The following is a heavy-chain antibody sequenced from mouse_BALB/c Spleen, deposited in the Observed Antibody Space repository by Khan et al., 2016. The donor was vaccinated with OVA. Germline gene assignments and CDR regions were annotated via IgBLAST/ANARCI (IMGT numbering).Heavy chain of an antibody. V-gene: IGHV1-84*02. J-gene: IGHJ2*01. CDR2: IHPGSANT. CDR1: GYTFTDHY. CDR3: AGRFDY. Sequence: QVQLQQSGPELVKPGTSVKMSCKASGYTFTDHYINWVKQKPGQGPEWIGWIHPGSANTKYNEKFKGKATLTVDTSSRTAFIQLSSLTAEDTAVYFWAGRFDYWGQGTTLTVSS.